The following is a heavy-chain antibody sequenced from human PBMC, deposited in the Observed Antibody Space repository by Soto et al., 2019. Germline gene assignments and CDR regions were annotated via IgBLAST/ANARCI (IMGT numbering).Heavy chain of an antibody. CDR2: VNGDSGNT. V-gene: IGHV1-18*01. CDR1: GYTFSNYV. CDR3: ARGTGLNDGSDL. Sequence: QVHLVQSGGEGKKPGASVKISCQTSGYTFSNYVITWVRQAPGRGLEWVGWVNGDSGNTNYAQNMEGRVTMTTDASTATADMELRNLRSDDTATYYCARGTGLNDGSDLWGQGTVVSVSS. J-gene: IGHJ3*01.